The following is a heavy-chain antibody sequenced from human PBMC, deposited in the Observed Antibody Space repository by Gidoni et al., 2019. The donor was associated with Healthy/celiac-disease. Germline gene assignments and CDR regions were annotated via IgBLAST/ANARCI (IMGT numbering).Heavy chain of an antibody. D-gene: IGHD2-2*01. Sequence: EVQLVESGGGLVQPGGSLRLSCAASGFTFSSSWMHWVRQAPGKGVVWVSRINSDGSSTSYADSVKGRFTISRDNAKNTLYLQMNSLRAEDTAVYYCARGRIGRGIVVVPAAFDYWGQGTLVTVSS. CDR3: ARGRIGRGIVVVPAAFDY. J-gene: IGHJ4*02. CDR1: GFTFSSSW. V-gene: IGHV3-74*01. CDR2: INSDGSST.